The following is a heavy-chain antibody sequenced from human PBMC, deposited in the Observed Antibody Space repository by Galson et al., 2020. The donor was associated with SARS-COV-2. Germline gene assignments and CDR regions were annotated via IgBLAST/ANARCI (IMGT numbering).Heavy chain of an antibody. D-gene: IGHD2-2*01. CDR2: ISSTSNTI. CDR3: ASYCSSSSCYKGANDY. Sequence: GGSLRLSCAISGFPFSNYSMNWVRQAPGKGLEWVSYISSTSNTIYYADSVKGRFTISRDNAKNSLYLQMNSLRAEDTAVYYCASYCSSSSCYKGANDYWGQGTLVTVSS. CDR1: GFPFSNYS. V-gene: IGHV3-48*01. J-gene: IGHJ4*02.